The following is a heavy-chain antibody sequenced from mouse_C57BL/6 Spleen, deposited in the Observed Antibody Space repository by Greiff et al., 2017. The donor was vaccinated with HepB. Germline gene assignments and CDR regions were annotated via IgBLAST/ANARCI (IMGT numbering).Heavy chain of an antibody. Sequence: EVKLVESGPGLVKPSQSLSLTCSVTGYSITSGYYWNWIRQFPGNKLEWMGYISYDGSNNYNPSLKNRISITRDTSKNQFFLKLNSVTTEDTATYHCARRTDYYGSSFSYYYAMDYWGQGTSVTVSS. D-gene: IGHD1-1*01. V-gene: IGHV3-6*01. J-gene: IGHJ4*01. CDR3: ARRTDYYGSSFSYYYAMDY. CDR2: ISYDGSN. CDR1: GYSITSGYY.